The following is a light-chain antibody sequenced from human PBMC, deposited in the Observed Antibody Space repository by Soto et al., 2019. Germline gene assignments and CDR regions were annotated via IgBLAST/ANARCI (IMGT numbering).Light chain of an antibody. CDR3: SSYSSTSTPVV. CDR2: EVS. J-gene: IGLJ2*01. CDR1: SSDIGGYSY. V-gene: IGLV2-14*01. Sequence: QSVLTQPASASGSPGQSITISCTGTSSDIGGYSYVSWYQQHPDKAPKLIIYEVSNRPSGVSNRFSGSKSGDMASLTISGLQAEDEADYSCSSYSSTSTPVVFGGGTKLTVL.